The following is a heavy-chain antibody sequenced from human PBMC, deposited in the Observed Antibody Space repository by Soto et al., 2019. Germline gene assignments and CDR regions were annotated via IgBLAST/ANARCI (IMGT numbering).Heavy chain of an antibody. V-gene: IGHV3-23*01. Sequence: GSLSLSCAASGFTFSSYAMSWVRQAPGKGLEWVSAISGSGGSTYYADSVKGRFTISRDNSKNTLYLQMNSLRAEDTAVYYCTRHDHMTTVTTGYYYYMDVWGKGTTVTVSS. CDR1: GFTFSSYA. CDR2: ISGSGGST. D-gene: IGHD4-17*01. CDR3: TRHDHMTTVTTGYYYYMDV. J-gene: IGHJ6*03.